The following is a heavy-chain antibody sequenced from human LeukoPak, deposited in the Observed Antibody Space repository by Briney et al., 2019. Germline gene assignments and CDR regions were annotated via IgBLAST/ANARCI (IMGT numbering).Heavy chain of an antibody. J-gene: IGHJ4*02. CDR3: ARSLSTTGLR. V-gene: IGHV4-39*01. CDR1: GGSVSSSDYY. Sequence: SETLPLTCTVSGGSVSSSDYYWGWIRQPPGKGLEWIGSINYSGNTYYNPSLKNRVTISVDMSKNQFSLKLSSVTAADTAVYYCARSLSTTGLRWGQGTLVTVSS. CDR2: INYSGNT. D-gene: IGHD1-1*01.